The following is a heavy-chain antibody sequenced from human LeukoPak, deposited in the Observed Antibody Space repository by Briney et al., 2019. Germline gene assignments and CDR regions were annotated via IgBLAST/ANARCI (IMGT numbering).Heavy chain of an antibody. CDR1: GFTFSNAW. J-gene: IGHJ4*02. Sequence: GRSLRLSCAASGFTFSNAWMSWVRQAPGKGLEWVGRIKSKTDGGTTDYAAPVKGRFTISRDDSKNTLYLQMNSLKTEDTAVYYCTTPPFNAYYDSSGYYDYIPFDYWGQGTLVTVSS. D-gene: IGHD3-22*01. V-gene: IGHV3-15*01. CDR3: TTPPFNAYYDSSGYYDYIPFDY. CDR2: IKSKTDGGTT.